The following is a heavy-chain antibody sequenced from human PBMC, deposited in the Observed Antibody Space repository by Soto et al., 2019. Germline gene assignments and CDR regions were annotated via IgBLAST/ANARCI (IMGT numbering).Heavy chain of an antibody. CDR3: AHRPSGWYLFDY. CDR1: GFSLSTSGVG. Sequence: SGPTLVNPTQALTLTCTFSGFSLSTSGVGVGWIRQPPGKALEWLALIYWNDDKRYSPSLKSRLTITKDTSKNQVVLTMTNMDPVDTATYYCAHRPSGWYLFDYWGQGTLVTVSS. CDR2: IYWNDDK. D-gene: IGHD6-19*01. J-gene: IGHJ4*02. V-gene: IGHV2-5*01.